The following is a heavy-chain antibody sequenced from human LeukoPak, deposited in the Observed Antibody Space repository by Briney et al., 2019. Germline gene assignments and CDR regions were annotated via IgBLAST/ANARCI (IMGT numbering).Heavy chain of an antibody. CDR2: ISPSGGST. V-gene: IGHV1-46*01. CDR1: GYIFTSNY. Sequence: ASVKVSCKAFGYIFTSNYMHWVRQAPGQGPEWMGVISPSGGSTTYAQKFQGRVTITADESTTTAYMELSSLRSEDTAVYYCARVTHTELSTWFDPWGQGTLVTVSS. D-gene: IGHD5-18*01. J-gene: IGHJ5*02. CDR3: ARVTHTELSTWFDP.